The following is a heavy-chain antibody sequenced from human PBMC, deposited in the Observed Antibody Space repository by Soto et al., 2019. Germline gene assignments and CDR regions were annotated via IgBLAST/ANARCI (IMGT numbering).Heavy chain of an antibody. CDR1: GYTFTGYG. D-gene: IGHD3-16*01. Sequence: QVQLVQSGAEVKKPGASVKVSCKTSGYTFTGYGINWGRQAPGHGLEWMGWISVFNGNTKYGQNIQDRVIMTTDTSTSTAYMELRSLRSDDTAVYLCGRDGSGCIIDSWGQGTMLIVSS. CDR2: ISVFNGNT. V-gene: IGHV1-18*01. CDR3: GRDGSGCIIDS. J-gene: IGHJ3*01.